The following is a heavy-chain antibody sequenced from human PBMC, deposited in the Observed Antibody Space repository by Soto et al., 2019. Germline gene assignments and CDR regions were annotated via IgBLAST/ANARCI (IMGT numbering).Heavy chain of an antibody. J-gene: IGHJ6*02. Sequence: QVQLQESGPGLVKPSETLSLTCTVSGGSISSYYWSWIRQPPGKGLEWIGYIYYSGSTNYNPSLKSRVTIAVATSKNRFSLKLSSVTAADTAVYYCASSNIAAAGFYYYALDVWGRGTTVTVSS. CDR2: IYYSGST. D-gene: IGHD6-13*01. V-gene: IGHV4-59*01. CDR1: GGSISSYY. CDR3: ASSNIAAAGFYYYALDV.